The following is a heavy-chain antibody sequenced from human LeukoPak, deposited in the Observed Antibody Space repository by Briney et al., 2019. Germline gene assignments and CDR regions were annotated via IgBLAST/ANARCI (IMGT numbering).Heavy chain of an antibody. CDR2: IKEDGSAK. V-gene: IGHV3-7*01. Sequence: GGSLRLSXVASGFAFSSDWMTWVRQAPGKGLEWLANIKEDGSAKYYVDSVKGRFIISRDNAKNSLYLQMNSLTVEDTAVYFCARDHNDGYNFYWGQGAVVTVSS. CDR1: GFAFSSDW. D-gene: IGHD3-22*01. CDR3: ARDHNDGYNFY. J-gene: IGHJ4*02.